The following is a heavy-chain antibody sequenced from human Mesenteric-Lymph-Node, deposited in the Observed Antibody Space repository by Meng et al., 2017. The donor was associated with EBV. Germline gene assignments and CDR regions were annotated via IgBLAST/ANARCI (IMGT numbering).Heavy chain of an antibody. J-gene: IGHJ4*02. CDR3: AFSRLGDYFDS. CDR2: IYWDDDR. CDR1: GFSLTTRGVG. V-gene: IGHV2-5*02. Sequence: ITLEASGLTLVKPAPIVTLTCTFSGFSLTTRGVGVGWVRQPPGKALEWLALIYWDDDRRFTPSLKNRLTIAKDTSRDQVFLTLTDMDPVDTGTYYCAFSRLGDYFDSWGQGTLVTVSS. D-gene: IGHD3-10*01.